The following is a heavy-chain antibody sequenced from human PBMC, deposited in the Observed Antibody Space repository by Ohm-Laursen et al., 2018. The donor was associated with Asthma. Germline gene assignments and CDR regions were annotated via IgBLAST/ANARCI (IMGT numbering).Heavy chain of an antibody. V-gene: IGHV3-30*18. CDR3: AKDGNTVTSHFDY. CDR2: ISYDGSNK. J-gene: IGHJ4*02. D-gene: IGHD4-17*01. CDR1: GFTFSSYG. Sequence: SLRLSCAAAGFTFSSYGMHWVRQAPGKGLEWVAVISYDGSNKYYADSVKGRFTISRDNSKNTLYLQMNSLRAEDTAVYYCAKDGNTVTSHFDYWGQGTLVTVSS.